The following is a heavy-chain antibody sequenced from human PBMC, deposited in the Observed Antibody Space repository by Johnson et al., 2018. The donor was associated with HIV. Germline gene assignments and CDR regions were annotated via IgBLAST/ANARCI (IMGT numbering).Heavy chain of an antibody. CDR1: GFTFYDYA. Sequence: VQLVESGGGLVQPGRSLRLSCAASGFTFYDYAMHWVRQAPGKGLEWVSGISWYSGSIGYVDSVKGRFTISRDNAKNSLYLQMNSLRAEDTALYYCAKSGLFVLVVYAPDVFDMWGQGTMVTVSS. V-gene: IGHV3-9*01. D-gene: IGHD2-8*02. CDR3: AKSGLFVLVVYAPDVFDM. J-gene: IGHJ3*02. CDR2: ISWYSGSI.